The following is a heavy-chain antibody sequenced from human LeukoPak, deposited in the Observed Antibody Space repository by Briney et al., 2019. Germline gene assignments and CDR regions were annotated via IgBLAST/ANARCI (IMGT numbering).Heavy chain of an antibody. V-gene: IGHV4-59*01. J-gene: IGHJ5*02. CDR2: IYYIGST. CDR3: ARNLGYCSSTSCSNWFDP. Sequence: SETLSLTCTVAGGSISSYYWSCIRQPPGKGLEWIGYIYYIGSTNYNPSLKTRVTISVDTSKNQFFLKLSSVTAADTAVYYCARNLGYCSSTSCSNWFDPWGQGTLVTVSS. CDR1: GGSISSYY. D-gene: IGHD2-2*01.